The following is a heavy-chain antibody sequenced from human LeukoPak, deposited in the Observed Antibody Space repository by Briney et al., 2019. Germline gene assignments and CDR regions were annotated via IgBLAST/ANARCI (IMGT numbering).Heavy chain of an antibody. CDR1: GGSFSGYY. V-gene: IGHV4-34*01. J-gene: IGHJ5*02. D-gene: IGHD6-13*01. CDR3: ARAPKVWQQPANWFDP. CDR2: INHSGSH. Sequence: PSETLSLTCAVYGGSFSGYYWSWIRQPPGKGLEWIGEINHSGSHNYNPSPKRRVPISVDTSKTQFSLKLSSVTAPDTAVYYCARAPKVWQQPANWFDPWGQGTLVTLSS.